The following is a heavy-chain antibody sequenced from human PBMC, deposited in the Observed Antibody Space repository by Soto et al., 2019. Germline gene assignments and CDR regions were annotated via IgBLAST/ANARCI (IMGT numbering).Heavy chain of an antibody. Sequence: QLQLQESGPGLVKPSETLSLTCTVSGGSISSSSYYWGWIRQPPGKGLEWIGSIYYSGSTYYNPSLKSRVTISVDTSKNQCSLKLSSVTAADTAVYYCARRNGDYVAYWGQGTLVTVSS. J-gene: IGHJ4*02. CDR3: ARRNGDYVAY. V-gene: IGHV4-39*01. CDR2: IYYSGST. CDR1: GGSISSSSYY. D-gene: IGHD4-17*01.